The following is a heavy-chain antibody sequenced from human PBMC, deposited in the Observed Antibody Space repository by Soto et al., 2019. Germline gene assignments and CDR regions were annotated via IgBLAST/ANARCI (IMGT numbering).Heavy chain of an antibody. J-gene: IGHJ4*02. V-gene: IGHV3-23*01. Sequence: PGGSLRLSCAASRFTFSSYAMSWVRQAPGKGLEWVSAISGSGGSTYYADSVKGRFTISRDNSKNTLYLQMNSLRAEDTAVYYCAKDIYYYGSGSYYSDGPLDYWGQGTLVTVSS. D-gene: IGHD3-10*01. CDR1: RFTFSSYA. CDR3: AKDIYYYGSGSYYSDGPLDY. CDR2: ISGSGGST.